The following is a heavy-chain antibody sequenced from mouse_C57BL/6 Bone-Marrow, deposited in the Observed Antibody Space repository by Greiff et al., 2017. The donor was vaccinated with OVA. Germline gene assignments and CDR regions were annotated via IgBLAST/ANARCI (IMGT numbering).Heavy chain of an antibody. Sequence: QVQLKQPGSELVKPGASVKLSCKASGYTFTSYWMHWVKQRPGQGLEWIGMIHPTSGSTNYNEKFKSKATLTVDKSSSTAYMQLSSLTSEDSAVYYCARSNGYPFAYWGQGTLVTVSA. V-gene: IGHV1-64*01. CDR3: ARSNGYPFAY. J-gene: IGHJ3*01. D-gene: IGHD2-2*01. CDR2: IHPTSGST. CDR1: GYTFTSYW.